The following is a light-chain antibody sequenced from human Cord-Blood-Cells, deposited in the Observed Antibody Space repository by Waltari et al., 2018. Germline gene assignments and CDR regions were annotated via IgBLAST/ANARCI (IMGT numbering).Light chain of an antibody. CDR3: QQYGSSPPWT. Sequence: IVLTQSPGTLSLSPGERATLSCRASQSVSSSYLAWYQQKPGQAPRLLIYGASSSVTGIPDRFSGSGSGTDFTLTISRLEPEDFAVYYCQQYGSSPPWTFGQGTKVEIK. J-gene: IGKJ1*01. V-gene: IGKV3-20*01. CDR1: QSVSSSY. CDR2: GAS.